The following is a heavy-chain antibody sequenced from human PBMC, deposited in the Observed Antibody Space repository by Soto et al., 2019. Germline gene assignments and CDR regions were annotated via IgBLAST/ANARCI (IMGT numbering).Heavy chain of an antibody. Sequence: GGSLRVSCAASGSPFSSYARSWVRQAPGKGLEWVSVISGSGDSTYYADSVKGRFTISRDNSKNTLYVQMNSLRAEDTAVYYCARELGYCSGGSCYMDGAFDFWGQGTMVTVSS. J-gene: IGHJ3*01. CDR2: ISGSGDST. V-gene: IGHV3-23*01. D-gene: IGHD2-15*01. CDR3: ARELGYCSGGSCYMDGAFDF. CDR1: GSPFSSYA.